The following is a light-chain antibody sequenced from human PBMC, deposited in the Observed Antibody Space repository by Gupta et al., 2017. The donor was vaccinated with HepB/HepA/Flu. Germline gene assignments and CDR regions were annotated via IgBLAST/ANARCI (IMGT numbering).Light chain of an antibody. V-gene: IGLV2-14*01. CDR2: AVS. CDR3: SSFTSTSSIEV. Sequence: QSALTQPASVSGSPGPSITISCTGTSSDVSWYQQHPGKAPKLMIYAVSNRPARVSYRFSGSKSGDTASLTISGLQAEDEADYYCSSFTSTSSIEVFGGGTKVTVL. CDR1: SSDV. J-gene: IGLJ2*01.